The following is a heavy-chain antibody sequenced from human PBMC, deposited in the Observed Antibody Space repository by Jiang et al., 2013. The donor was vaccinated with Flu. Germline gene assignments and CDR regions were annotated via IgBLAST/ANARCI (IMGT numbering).Heavy chain of an antibody. CDR3: ARDAHRDGYIPLDLY. Sequence: GGLVRPGGSLRLSCTASGFSFSTYTMNWVRQAPGKGLEWVSSIRSSSTSVYYADSVKGRFTISRDNAKNSVYLQMNSLRAEDTAVYYCARDAHRDGYIPLDLYWGQGTLVTVSS. V-gene: IGHV3-21*01. CDR1: GFSFSTYT. CDR2: IRSSSTSV. J-gene: IGHJ4*02. D-gene: IGHD5-24*01.